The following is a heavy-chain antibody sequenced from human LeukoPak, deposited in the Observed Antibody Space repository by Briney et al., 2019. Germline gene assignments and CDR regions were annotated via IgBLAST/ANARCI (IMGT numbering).Heavy chain of an antibody. CDR2: ITGGGADT. J-gene: IGHJ4*02. V-gene: IGHV3-23*01. CDR3: AKGTLGHCNGASCYPLDY. Sequence: PGGSLRLSCAASGFAFSNYAMAWVRQAPGKEPEWFSVITGGGADTYQIDSVKGRFTISRDNSKNTLYLQMNSLRAEDTAVYFCAKGTLGHCNGASCYPLDYWGQGTLVTVSS. D-gene: IGHD2-15*01. CDR1: GFAFSNYA.